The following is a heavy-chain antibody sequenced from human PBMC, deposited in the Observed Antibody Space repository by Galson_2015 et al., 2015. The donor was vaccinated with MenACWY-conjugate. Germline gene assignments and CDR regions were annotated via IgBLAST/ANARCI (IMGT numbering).Heavy chain of an antibody. D-gene: IGHD6-19*01. CDR2: ISGYNGMT. J-gene: IGHJ3*01. V-gene: IGHV1-18*01. Sequence: SVKVSCKASDDRFTSYGINWLRQAPGQGLEWMGWISGYNGMTSYAQRFKGRVTLTTDTSTSTAYMELRSLRAEDTALYYCVRDFSHKINSAWYDDLDVWGQGTVVTVSS. CDR1: DDRFTSYG. CDR3: VRDFSHKINSAWYDDLDV.